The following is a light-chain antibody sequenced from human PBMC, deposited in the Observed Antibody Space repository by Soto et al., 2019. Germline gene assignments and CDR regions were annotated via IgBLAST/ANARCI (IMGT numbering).Light chain of an antibody. J-gene: IGKJ4*01. Sequence: VLTQSPATLSLSPGERATIPSMASQSVSNYLAWYQQTPGQAPRXLIYDASNRATGIPARFSGSGSGTDFTLTISSLEPEDVAVYYCQQRSNWPPAFGGGTKVDIK. CDR2: DAS. CDR1: QSVSNY. CDR3: QQRSNWPPA. V-gene: IGKV3-11*01.